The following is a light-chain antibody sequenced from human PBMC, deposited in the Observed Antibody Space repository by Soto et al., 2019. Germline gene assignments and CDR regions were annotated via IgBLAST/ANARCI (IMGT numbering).Light chain of an antibody. CDR1: SSDVGGYNY. CDR2: DVG. J-gene: IGLJ2*01. V-gene: IGLV2-14*01. Sequence: QSALTQPASVSGSPGQSITISCTGTSSDVGGYNYVSWYQQHPDKAPKLMIYDVGTRPSGVSHRFSGSKSGNTASLTISGLQAEDEADYYCSSYTSSSTEVFGGGTKVTVL. CDR3: SSYTSSSTEV.